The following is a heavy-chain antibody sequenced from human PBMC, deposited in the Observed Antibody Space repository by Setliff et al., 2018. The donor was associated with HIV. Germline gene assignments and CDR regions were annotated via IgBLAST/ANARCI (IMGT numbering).Heavy chain of an antibody. D-gene: IGHD6-13*01. CDR2: INPNSGGT. CDR3: AKGGPGSSRLGGWFDP. V-gene: IGHV1-2*02. J-gene: IGHJ5*02. Sequence: ASVKVSCKASGYTFSGYYMHWVRQAPGQGLEWMGWINPNSGGTNNAQKFQGRVTMTRDTSINTAYMELARLRSDDTAVYYCAKGGPGSSRLGGWFDPWGQGTLVTVSS. CDR1: GYTFSGYY.